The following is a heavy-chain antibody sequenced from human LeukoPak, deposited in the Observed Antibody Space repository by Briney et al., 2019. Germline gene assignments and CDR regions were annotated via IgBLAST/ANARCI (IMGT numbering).Heavy chain of an antibody. J-gene: IGHJ6*03. CDR1: GCTFSSYA. D-gene: IGHD2-15*01. Sequence: SVKVSCKASGCTFSSYAISWVRQAPGQGLEWMGGIIPIFGTANYAQKFQGRVTITADESTSTAYMELSSLRSEDTAVYYCARFQFSAARNMDVWGKGTTVTVSS. V-gene: IGHV1-69*13. CDR3: ARFQFSAARNMDV. CDR2: IIPIFGTA.